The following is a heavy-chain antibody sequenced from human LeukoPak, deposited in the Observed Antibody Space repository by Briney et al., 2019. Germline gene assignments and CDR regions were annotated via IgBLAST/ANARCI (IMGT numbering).Heavy chain of an antibody. J-gene: IGHJ3*02. Sequence: ASVKVSCKASGYTFTGYYMHWVRQAPGQGLEWMGWINPNSGGTNYAQNFQDRVTMTRDTSISAAYMELSRLGSDDTAVYYCARVLVVYGSGSYPHDAFDIWGQGTMVTVSS. CDR1: GYTFTGYY. V-gene: IGHV1-2*02. CDR2: INPNSGGT. D-gene: IGHD3-10*01. CDR3: ARVLVVYGSGSYPHDAFDI.